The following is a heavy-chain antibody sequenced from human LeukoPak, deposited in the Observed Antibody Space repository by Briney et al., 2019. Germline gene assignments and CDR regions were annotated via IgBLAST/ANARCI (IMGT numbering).Heavy chain of an antibody. CDR3: ASGSPYYFDY. J-gene: IGHJ4*02. CDR1: GFTFSSYA. Sequence: GGSLRLSCAASGFTFSSYAMHWVRQAPGKGLEWVAVISYDGSNKYYADSVKGRFTISRDNSKNTLYLQMNSLRAEDTAVYYCASGSPYYFDYWGQGTPVTVSS. V-gene: IGHV3-30-3*01. D-gene: IGHD1-26*01. CDR2: ISYDGSNK.